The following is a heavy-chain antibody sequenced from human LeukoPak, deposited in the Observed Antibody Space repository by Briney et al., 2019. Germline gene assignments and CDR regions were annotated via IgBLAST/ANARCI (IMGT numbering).Heavy chain of an antibody. V-gene: IGHV3-30*04. Sequence: GGTLRLSCTVSGFTFNNYAMAWVRQAPGKGLEWVAVISYDGSNKYYADSVKGRFTISRDNSKNTLYLQMNSLRAEDTAVYYCARDRPSQAVAVFYFDYWGQGTLVTVSS. CDR3: ARDRPSQAVAVFYFDY. CDR1: GFTFNNYA. CDR2: ISYDGSNK. D-gene: IGHD6-19*01. J-gene: IGHJ4*02.